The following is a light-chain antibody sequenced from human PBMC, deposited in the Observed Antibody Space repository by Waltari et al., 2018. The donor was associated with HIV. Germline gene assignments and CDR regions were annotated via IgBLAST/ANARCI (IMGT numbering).Light chain of an antibody. J-gene: IGLJ1*01. CDR1: SSDVRGHNY. V-gene: IGLV2-8*01. CDR3: SSYAGSNNFV. Sequence: QSALTQPPAASGSPGQSVTIPCPGSSSDVRGHNYVSWYQQHPGKAPKLMIYEVTKRPSGVPDRFSGSKAGNTASLTVSGLQAEDEADYYCSSYAGSNNFVFGTGTKVTVL. CDR2: EVT.